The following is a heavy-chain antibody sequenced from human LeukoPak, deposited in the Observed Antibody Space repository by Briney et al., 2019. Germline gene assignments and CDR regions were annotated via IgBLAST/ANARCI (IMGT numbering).Heavy chain of an antibody. D-gene: IGHD6-6*01. CDR2: IYSCGST. CDR1: GFTVSSNY. J-gene: IGHJ4*02. V-gene: IGHV3-53*01. CDR3: ARSIAARPGITLDY. Sequence: GGSLRLSCAASGFTVSSNYMSWVRQAPGKGLEWVAVIYSCGSTYNADSVKGRCTISRDNAKNTLYLQMNSLRAEDTAVYYCARSIAARPGITLDYWGQGTLVTVSS.